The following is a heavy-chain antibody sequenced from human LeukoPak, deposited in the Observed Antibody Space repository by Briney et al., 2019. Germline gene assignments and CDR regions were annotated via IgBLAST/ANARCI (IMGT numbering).Heavy chain of an antibody. Sequence: PSQTLSLTCTVSGGSISSGGYYWSWIRQPPGKGLEWIGYIYHSGSTYYNPSLKSRVTISVDTSKNHFSLKLSSVTAADTAVYYCARARPRYSSSWYSDYFDYWGQGTPVTVSS. D-gene: IGHD6-13*01. CDR3: ARARPRYSSSWYSDYFDY. V-gene: IGHV4-30-2*01. CDR1: GGSISSGGYY. CDR2: IYHSGST. J-gene: IGHJ4*02.